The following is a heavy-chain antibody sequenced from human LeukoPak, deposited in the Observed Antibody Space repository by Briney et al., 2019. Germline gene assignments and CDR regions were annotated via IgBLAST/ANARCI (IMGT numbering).Heavy chain of an antibody. D-gene: IGHD5-24*01. J-gene: IGHJ4*02. CDR1: GYTFGNFG. CDR3: DVDMATSADFDY. CDR2: INPHNGKT. V-gene: IGHV1-18*01. Sequence: EASVKVSCKASGYTFGNFGVSWVRQAPGQGLECLGWINPHNGKTNYAQKVQGRITMTTDTSTTTAYMELSSLRSEDTAVYYCDVDMATSADFDYWGQGTLVTVSS.